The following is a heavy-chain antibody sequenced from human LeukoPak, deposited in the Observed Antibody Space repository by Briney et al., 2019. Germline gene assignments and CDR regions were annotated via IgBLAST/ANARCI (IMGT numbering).Heavy chain of an antibody. D-gene: IGHD3-22*01. V-gene: IGHV3-21*01. Sequence: GGSLRLSCAASGFTFSSYSMNWVRQAPGKGLEWVSSISSSSSYIYYADSVKGRFIISGDNAKNSLYLQMNSLRAEDTAVYYCVSTGYYYDSSGSGEYFQHWGQGTLVTVSS. CDR3: VSTGYYYDSSGSGEYFQH. J-gene: IGHJ1*01. CDR2: ISSSSSYI. CDR1: GFTFSSYS.